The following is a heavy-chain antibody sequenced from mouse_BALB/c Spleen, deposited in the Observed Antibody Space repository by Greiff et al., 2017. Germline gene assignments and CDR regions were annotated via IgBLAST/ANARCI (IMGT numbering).Heavy chain of an antibody. CDR2: IYPGSGST. J-gene: IGHJ2*01. Sequence: KQPGSELVRPGASVKLSCKASGYTFTSYWMHWVKQRPGQGLEWIGNIYPGSGSTNYDEKFKSKATLTVDTSSSTAYMQLSSLTSEDSAVYYCTRDGSGDGYCFDYWGQGTTLTVSS. D-gene: IGHD2-3*01. CDR3: TRDGSGDGYCFDY. V-gene: IGHV1S22*01. CDR1: GYTFTSYW.